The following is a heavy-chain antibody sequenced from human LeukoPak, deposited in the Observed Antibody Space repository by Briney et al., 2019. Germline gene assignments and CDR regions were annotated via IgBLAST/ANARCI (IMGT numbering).Heavy chain of an antibody. D-gene: IGHD1-26*01. CDR2: ISLAGQT. CDR3: SRESGPFCPFGY. V-gene: IGHV4/OR15-8*02. CDR1: GGSISGTNW. Sequence: SETLSLTCGVSGGSISGTNWWSWVRQPPGQGLEWIGEISLAGQTNYNPSLNGRVTMSLDKSSNQLSLHLTSETAADTATYFCSRESGPFCPFGYWGQGTLVIVSS. J-gene: IGHJ4*02.